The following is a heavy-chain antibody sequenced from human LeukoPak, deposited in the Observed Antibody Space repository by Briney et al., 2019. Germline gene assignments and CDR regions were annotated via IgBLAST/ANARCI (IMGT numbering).Heavy chain of an antibody. Sequence: SETLSLTCTVSGGSISSYYWSWIRQPPGKGLEWIGYLYNTGSTNYNPSLRSRVTISVDTSKNQFSLKLTSVTAADTAVYYCARTTEGGYTYGYFYYYYMDVWGKGTTVTISS. V-gene: IGHV4-59*01. CDR2: LYNTGST. J-gene: IGHJ6*03. D-gene: IGHD5-18*01. CDR1: GGSISSYY. CDR3: ARTTEGGYTYGYFYYYYMDV.